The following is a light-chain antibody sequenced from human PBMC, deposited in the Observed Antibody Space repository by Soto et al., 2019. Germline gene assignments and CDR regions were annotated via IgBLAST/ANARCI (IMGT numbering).Light chain of an antibody. CDR2: LGS. V-gene: IGKV2-28*01. CDR1: QRLSASD. CDR3: AKGLATPFT. J-gene: IGKJ4*01. Sequence: EIVLTQSPGALSLSPGQRATLSCRASQRLSASDIAWYLQKPGQSPQLLIYLGSNRASGVPDRFSGSGSGTDFTLTINRVEAEDVGLYFCAKGLATPFTFGGGTTVDIK.